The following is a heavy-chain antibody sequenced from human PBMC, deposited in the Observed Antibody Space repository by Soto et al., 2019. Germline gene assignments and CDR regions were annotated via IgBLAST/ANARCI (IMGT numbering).Heavy chain of an antibody. CDR2: IRSKAYGGTT. J-gene: IGHJ6*03. CDR1: GFTFGDYA. Sequence: GGFLGLSCTASGFTFGDYAMSWFRQAPGKGLEWVGFIRSKAYGGTTEYAASVKGRFTISRDDSKSIAYLQMNSLKTEDTAVYYCTRDIVVVPAASLNMDVWGKGTTVTVSS. V-gene: IGHV3-49*03. D-gene: IGHD2-2*01. CDR3: TRDIVVVPAASLNMDV.